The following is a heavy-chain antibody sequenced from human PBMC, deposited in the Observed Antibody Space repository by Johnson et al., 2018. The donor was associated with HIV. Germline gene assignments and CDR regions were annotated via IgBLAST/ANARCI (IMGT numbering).Heavy chain of an antibody. D-gene: IGHD1-26*01. CDR2: IHWNGGST. J-gene: IGHJ3*02. CDR3: ARDGPRGSYGAFDI. V-gene: IGHV3-20*04. Sequence: VQLVESGGGVVRPGGSLRLSCAASGFTFDDYGMSWVRQAPGKGLEWVSGIHWNGGSTGYADSVKGRFTISRDNAKNSRYLQMNSLRAEDTALYYCARDGPRGSYGAFDIWGQGTMVTVSS. CDR1: GFTFDDYG.